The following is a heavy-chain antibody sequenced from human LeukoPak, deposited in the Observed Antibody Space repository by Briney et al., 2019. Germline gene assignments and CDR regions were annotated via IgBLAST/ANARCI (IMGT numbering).Heavy chain of an antibody. J-gene: IGHJ2*01. CDR2: FDPEEGET. V-gene: IGHV1-24*01. D-gene: IGHD6-6*01. Sequence: ASVKVSCKVSGYTLTELSMHWVRQAPGKGLEWMGGFDPEEGETIYAQKFQGRVTMTEDTSTDTAYMELSSLRSEDTAVYYCATSAYSSSPPIYWYFDLWGRGTLVTVSS. CDR3: ATSAYSSSPPIYWYFDL. CDR1: GYTLTELS.